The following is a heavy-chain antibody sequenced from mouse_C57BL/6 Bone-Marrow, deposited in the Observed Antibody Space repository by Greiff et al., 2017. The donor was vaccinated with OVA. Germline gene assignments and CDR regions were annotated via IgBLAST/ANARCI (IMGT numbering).Heavy chain of an antibody. J-gene: IGHJ2*01. CDR2: ISSDSSTI. V-gene: IGHV5-17*01. D-gene: IGHD3-2*02. CDR1: GFTFRDYG. Sequence: EVKLVESGGGLVKPGGSLKLSCAASGFTFRDYGMHWVRQAQQKRLEWVAYISSDSSTIYYADTVQGRFTISRDNSKNTLFLQMTILRSEDTAMYYCARHTAQATNFDYWGQGTTLTVSS. CDR3: ARHTAQATNFDY.